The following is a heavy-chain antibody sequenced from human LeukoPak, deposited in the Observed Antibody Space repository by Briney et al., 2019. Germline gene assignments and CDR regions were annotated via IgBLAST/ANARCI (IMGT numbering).Heavy chain of an antibody. J-gene: IGHJ4*02. CDR3: AKRPLKTYHVSATALPFDY. D-gene: IGHD1-14*01. V-gene: IGHV3-66*01. CDR2: IYTGGST. Sequence: HPGGTLRLSCAASEFSVGSNYMTWVRQAAGKGLEWVALIYTGGSTYYADSVRGSFTISRDTSKNTLSLQMNTLRAADTAIYFCAKRPLKTYHVSATALPFDYGGQGTLVTVSA. CDR1: EFSVGSNY.